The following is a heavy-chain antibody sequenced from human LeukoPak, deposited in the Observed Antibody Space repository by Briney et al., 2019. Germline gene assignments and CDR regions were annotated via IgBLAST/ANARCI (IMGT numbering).Heavy chain of an antibody. V-gene: IGHV7-4-1*02. Sequence: GASVKVSCKASGYTFTSSAMNWVRQAPGQGLEWMGWINTNTGNPTYAQGFTGRFVFSLDISVSTAYLQISRLKAEDTAVYYCARDPTGTTGFDYWGQGTLVTVSS. CDR1: GYTFTSSA. D-gene: IGHD1-1*01. CDR3: ARDPTGTTGFDY. J-gene: IGHJ4*02. CDR2: INTNTGNP.